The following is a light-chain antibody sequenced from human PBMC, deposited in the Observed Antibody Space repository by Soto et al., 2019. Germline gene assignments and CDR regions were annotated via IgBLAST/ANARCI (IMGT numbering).Light chain of an antibody. Sequence: DIPMTQSPSSLSASVGDRVTITCRASQSISSYLNWYQQKPGKAPKLLIYAASSLQSGVPSRFSSSGSGTDFTLTISSLQPEDFATYYCQQRGGAFGQGTKVEIK. CDR3: QQRGGA. CDR1: QSISSY. J-gene: IGKJ1*01. CDR2: AAS. V-gene: IGKV1-39*01.